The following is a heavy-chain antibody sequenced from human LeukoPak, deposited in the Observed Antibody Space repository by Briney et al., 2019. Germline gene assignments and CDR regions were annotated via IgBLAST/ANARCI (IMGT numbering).Heavy chain of an antibody. CDR3: ARDKIVGPTTLDY. J-gene: IGHJ4*02. V-gene: IGHV3-48*01. Sequence: GGSLRLSCAASGFTFSSYSMNWVRQAPGKGLEWVSYISSSSSTIYYADSVKGRFTISRDNAKNSLYLQMNSLRADDPAVYYCARDKIVGPTTLDYWGQGTLVTVSS. CDR1: GFTFSSYS. D-gene: IGHD1-26*01. CDR2: ISSSSSTI.